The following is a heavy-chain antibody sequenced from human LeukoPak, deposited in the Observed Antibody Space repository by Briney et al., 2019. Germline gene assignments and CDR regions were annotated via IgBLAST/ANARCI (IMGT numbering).Heavy chain of an antibody. J-gene: IGHJ3*02. CDR3: ASTFGVVIHGAFDI. CDR2: IYYSGST. V-gene: IGHV4-39*01. CDR1: GGSISSSSYY. D-gene: IGHD3-3*01. Sequence: SETLSLTCTVSGGSISSSSYYWGWIRQPPGKGLEWIGSIYYSGSTYYNPSLKSRVTISVDTSKNQFSLKLSSVTAADTAVYYCASTFGVVIHGAFDIWGQGTMVTVFS.